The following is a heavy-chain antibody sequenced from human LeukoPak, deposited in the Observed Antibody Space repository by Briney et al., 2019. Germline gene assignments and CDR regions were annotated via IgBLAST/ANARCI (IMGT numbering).Heavy chain of an antibody. CDR3: ATNPPGYGDYVDY. Sequence: PGASLRLSCAASGFTFSSYAMSWVRHAPGKGLEWVSAISGSGGSKYYADSVKGRFTISTDNSKNTLYLQMNSLRAEDTAVYYCATNPPGYGDYVDYWGQGTLVTVSS. CDR1: GFTFSSYA. J-gene: IGHJ4*02. V-gene: IGHV3-23*01. CDR2: ISGSGGSK. D-gene: IGHD4-17*01.